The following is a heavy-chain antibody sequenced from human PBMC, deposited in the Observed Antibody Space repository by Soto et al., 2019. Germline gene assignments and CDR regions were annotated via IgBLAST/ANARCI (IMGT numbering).Heavy chain of an antibody. J-gene: IGHJ4*02. Sequence: QVQLQESGPGLVKPSGTLSLTCAVSGGSISSNNWWSWVRQPPGKGLEWVGEIYHSGSTYYSPSLMSRVSISVDKSNDQFSLKLSSVTAADTAVYYCARGGEYYDSLTGRYIHYLDSWGQGSLVTVSS. V-gene: IGHV4-4*02. CDR2: IYHSGST. CDR1: GGSISSNNW. CDR3: ARGGEYYDSLTGRYIHYLDS. D-gene: IGHD3-9*01.